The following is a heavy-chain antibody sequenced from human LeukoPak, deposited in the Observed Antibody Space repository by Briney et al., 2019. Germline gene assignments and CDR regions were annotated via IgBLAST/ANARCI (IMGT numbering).Heavy chain of an antibody. V-gene: IGHV3-7*01. Sequence: GGSLRLSCAASGFTFSSYWMSWVRQAPGKGLEWVANIKQDGSEKYYVDSVKGRFTVSRDNAKNSLYLQINSLRAEDTAVYYCARAGSSSWYYFDYWSQGTLVTVSS. D-gene: IGHD6-13*01. CDR2: IKQDGSEK. J-gene: IGHJ4*02. CDR3: ARAGSSSWYYFDY. CDR1: GFTFSSYW.